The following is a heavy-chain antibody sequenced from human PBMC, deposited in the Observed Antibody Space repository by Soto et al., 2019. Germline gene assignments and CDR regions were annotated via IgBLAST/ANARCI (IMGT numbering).Heavy chain of an antibody. J-gene: IGHJ6*02. CDR3: ARPRRNGSDYYGMDV. CDR1: GYTFTSYD. CDR2: MNPNSGNT. V-gene: IGHV1-8*01. Sequence: ASVNVSCKASGYTFTSYDINWVRRATGEGLEWMGWMNPNSGNTGYAQKFQGRVTMTRNTSISTAYMELSSLRSEDTAVYYCARPRRNGSDYYGMDVWGQGTTVTVSS. D-gene: IGHD2-15*01.